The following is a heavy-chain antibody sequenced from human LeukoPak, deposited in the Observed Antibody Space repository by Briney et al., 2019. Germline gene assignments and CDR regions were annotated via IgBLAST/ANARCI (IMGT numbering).Heavy chain of an antibody. J-gene: IGHJ4*02. D-gene: IGHD3-22*01. V-gene: IGHV5-51*01. CDR1: GYSFSNYW. Sequence: GESLKISCEGSGYSFSNYWLGWVRQMPGKGLEWMGIIYPGDSDTRYSPSFQGQVSISADKSLSTAYLQWSSLKASDTAMYYCARVDYYDRSGYFDYWGQGTQVTVSS. CDR2: IYPGDSDT. CDR3: ARVDYYDRSGYFDY.